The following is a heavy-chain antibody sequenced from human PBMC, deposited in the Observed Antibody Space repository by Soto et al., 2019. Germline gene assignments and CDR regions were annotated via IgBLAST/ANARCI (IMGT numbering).Heavy chain of an antibody. V-gene: IGHV4-31*03. CDR1: GGSISSGGYY. D-gene: IGHD3-16*01. Sequence: SETLSLTCTVSGGSISSGGYYWSWGYIYYSGSTYYNPSLKSRVTISEDTSKNQFSLKLSSVTAADTAVYYCARHGLTAYMVYYFDFWGQGTLVTVSS. CDR2: IYYSGST. J-gene: IGHJ4*02. CDR3: ARHGLTAYMVYYFDF.